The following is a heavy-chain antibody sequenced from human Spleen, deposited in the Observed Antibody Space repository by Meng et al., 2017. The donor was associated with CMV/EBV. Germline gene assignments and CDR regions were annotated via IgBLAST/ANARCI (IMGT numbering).Heavy chain of an antibody. V-gene: IGHV3-21*01. Sequence: GGPLRLSCAASGLIVSTYYMNWVRQGPGMGFEWFSSISGSGDDIYYADSVKGRFTFSRDNAENSLYLHMDSLRAEDTTVYLCARDSRPQSFDSSSRDTRYAFDIWGQGTTVTVSS. CDR1: GLIVSTYY. J-gene: IGHJ3*02. CDR3: ARDSRPQSFDSSSRDTRYAFDI. CDR2: ISGSGDDI. D-gene: IGHD3-22*01.